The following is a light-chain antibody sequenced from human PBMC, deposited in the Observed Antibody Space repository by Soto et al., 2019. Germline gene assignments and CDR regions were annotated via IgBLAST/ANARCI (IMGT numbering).Light chain of an antibody. Sequence: QSVLTQPPSVSGAPGQRVTISCAGSSSNIGAGYDVHWYQQLPGTAPKLLIYGNIRRPSGVPDRFSGSKSGTSASLAITGLQAEDEADYYCQSCDSILSASVFGGGTKLTVL. CDR2: GNI. V-gene: IGLV1-40*01. CDR1: SSNIGAGYD. CDR3: QSCDSILSASV. J-gene: IGLJ2*01.